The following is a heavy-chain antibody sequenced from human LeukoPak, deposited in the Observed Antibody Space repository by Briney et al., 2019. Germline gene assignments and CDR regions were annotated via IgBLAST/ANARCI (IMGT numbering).Heavy chain of an antibody. Sequence: GGSLRLSCAASGFTFSSYGMHWVRQAPGKGLEWVAFIRYDGSNKYYADSVKGRFTISRDNSKNTLYLQMNSLRAEDTAVYYCAKDQTTEFVYFDYWGQGALVTVSS. J-gene: IGHJ4*02. CDR3: AKDQTTEFVYFDY. CDR2: IRYDGSNK. V-gene: IGHV3-30*02. D-gene: IGHD4-17*01. CDR1: GFTFSSYG.